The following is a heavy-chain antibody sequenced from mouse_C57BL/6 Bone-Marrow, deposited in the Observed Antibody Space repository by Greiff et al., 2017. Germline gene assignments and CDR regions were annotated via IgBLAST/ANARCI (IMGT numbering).Heavy chain of an antibody. V-gene: IGHV1-15*01. CDR2: IDPETGGT. J-gene: IGHJ2*01. Sequence: QVHVKQSGAELVRPGASVTLSCKASGYTFPDYEMHWVKQTPVHGLEWIGAIDPETGGTAYNQKFKGKAILTSDKSSSTAYMELRSLTSEDSAVYYCTRPYYNDFDYWGQGTTLTVSS. D-gene: IGHD2-12*01. CDR3: TRPYYNDFDY. CDR1: GYTFPDYE.